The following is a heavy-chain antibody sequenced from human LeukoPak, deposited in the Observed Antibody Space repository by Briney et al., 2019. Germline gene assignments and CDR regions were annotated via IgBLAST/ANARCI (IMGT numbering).Heavy chain of an antibody. D-gene: IGHD2-2*01. Sequence: GGSLRLSCAASGFTFSSYAMRWVRQAPGKGLEWVAVISYDGSNKYYADSVKGRFTISRDNSKNTLYLQMNSLRAEDTAVYYCARSGCSSTSCKLNWFDPWGQGTLVTVSS. V-gene: IGHV3-30*01. CDR2: ISYDGSNK. CDR3: ARSGCSSTSCKLNWFDP. CDR1: GFTFSSYA. J-gene: IGHJ5*02.